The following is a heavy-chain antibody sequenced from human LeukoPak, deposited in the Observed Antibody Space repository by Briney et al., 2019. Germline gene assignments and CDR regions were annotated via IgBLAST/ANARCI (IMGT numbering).Heavy chain of an antibody. J-gene: IGHJ4*02. CDR1: GGSISSSNYF. Sequence: PSETLSLTCNVFGGSISSSNYFWDWIRQSPEKGLEWIGSINYNGRTYYQSSLKSRAIISIDTSKNQFSLKLGSVTAADTALYYCARLASCSSSCYFDYWGQGSLVTVSS. CDR3: ARLASCSSSCYFDY. CDR2: INYNGRT. V-gene: IGHV4-39*01. D-gene: IGHD2-21*01.